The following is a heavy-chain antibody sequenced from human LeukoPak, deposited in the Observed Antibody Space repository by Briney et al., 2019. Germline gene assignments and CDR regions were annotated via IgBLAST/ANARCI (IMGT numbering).Heavy chain of an antibody. Sequence: ASVKVSCKASGGTFSSYAISWVRQAPGQGLEWMGGIIPIFGTANYAQKFQGRVTITADESTSTAYMELSSLRSEDTAVYYCAKIGIKYYYDSSGPNWGQGTLVTVSS. V-gene: IGHV1-69*13. D-gene: IGHD3-22*01. J-gene: IGHJ4*02. CDR1: GGTFSSYA. CDR2: IIPIFGTA. CDR3: AKIGIKYYYDSSGPN.